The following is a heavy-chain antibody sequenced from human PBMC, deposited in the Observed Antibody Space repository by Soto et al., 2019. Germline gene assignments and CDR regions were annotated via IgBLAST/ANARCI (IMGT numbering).Heavy chain of an antibody. CDR3: ARGCDSTSSTPLDY. D-gene: IGHD2-2*01. Sequence: GASVKVSCKASGYTFTGYYMHWLLQAPGQGLEWMGWINPNSGGTNYAQKFQGWVTMTRDTSISTAYMELSRLRSDDTAVYYCARGCDSTSSTPLDYWGQGTLVTVSS. J-gene: IGHJ4*02. CDR1: GYTFTGYY. V-gene: IGHV1-2*04. CDR2: INPNSGGT.